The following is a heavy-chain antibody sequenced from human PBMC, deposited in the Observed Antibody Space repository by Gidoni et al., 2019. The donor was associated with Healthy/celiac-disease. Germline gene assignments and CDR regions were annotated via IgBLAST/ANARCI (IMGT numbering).Heavy chain of an antibody. CDR1: GGSISSSSYY. D-gene: IGHD4-17*01. V-gene: IGHV4-39*01. J-gene: IGHJ5*02. Sequence: QQQLQESGPGLVKPSATLSHTCTVAGGSISSSSYYWGWIRQPPGKGLEWIGSIYYSGSTYYNPSLKSRVTISVDTSKNQFSLKLSSVTAADTAVYYCASLVTTTYNWFDPWGQGTLVTVSS. CDR2: IYYSGST. CDR3: ASLVTTTYNWFDP.